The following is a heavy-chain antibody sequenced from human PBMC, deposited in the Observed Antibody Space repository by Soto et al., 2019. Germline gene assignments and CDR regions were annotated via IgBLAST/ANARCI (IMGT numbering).Heavy chain of an antibody. CDR3: AREGVVAATAPSDAFDI. CDR1: GFTVSSNY. V-gene: IGHV3-66*01. Sequence: GGSLRLSCAASGFTVSSNYMSWVRQAPGKGLEWVSVIYSGGSTYYADSVKGRFTISRDNSKNTLYLQMNSLRAEDTAVYYCAREGVVAATAPSDAFDIWGQGTMVTVSS. J-gene: IGHJ3*02. D-gene: IGHD2-15*01. CDR2: IYSGGST.